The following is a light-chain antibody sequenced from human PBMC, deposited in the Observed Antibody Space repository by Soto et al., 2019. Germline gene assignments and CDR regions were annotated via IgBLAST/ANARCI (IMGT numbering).Light chain of an antibody. CDR2: DAS. J-gene: IGKJ1*01. CDR3: QHRNNWQWT. V-gene: IGKV3-11*01. CDR1: QNISNY. Sequence: EVVLTQSPATLSLSPGEGATLSCRASQNISNYLAWYQQRPGHPPRLLIYDASSRATDIPARFSGSGSGTDFSLTISSLDPEDFAVYYCQHRNNWQWTFGQGTKLDIK.